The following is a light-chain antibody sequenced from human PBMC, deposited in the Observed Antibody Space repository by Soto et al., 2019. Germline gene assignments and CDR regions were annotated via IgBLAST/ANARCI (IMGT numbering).Light chain of an antibody. Sequence: EIVITQSPATLSFSPLEIATLSCRASQSVSSNLAWYQQKPGQAPRLLISGASTRATGIPARFSGSGSGTEFTLTISSLQSEDFAVYYCQQYHNWPPITFGQGTRLEI. CDR1: QSVSSN. CDR3: QQYHNWPPIT. V-gene: IGKV3-15*01. CDR2: GAS. J-gene: IGKJ5*01.